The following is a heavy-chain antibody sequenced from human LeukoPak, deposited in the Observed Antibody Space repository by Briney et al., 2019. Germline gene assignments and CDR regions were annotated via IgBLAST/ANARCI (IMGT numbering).Heavy chain of an antibody. CDR3: TGGYSGYDSSY. CDR2: IYSGGST. V-gene: IGHV3-53*01. J-gene: IGHJ4*02. Sequence: GGSLRLSCAASGFTVSSNYMSRVRQAPGKGLEWVSVIYSGGSTYYADSVKGRFTISRDNSKNTLYLQMNSLRAEDTAVYYCTGGYSGYDSSYWGQGTLVTVSS. D-gene: IGHD5-12*01. CDR1: GFTVSSNY.